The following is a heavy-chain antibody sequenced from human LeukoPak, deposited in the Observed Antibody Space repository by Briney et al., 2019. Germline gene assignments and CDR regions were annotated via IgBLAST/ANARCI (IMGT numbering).Heavy chain of an antibody. V-gene: IGHV4-39*01. Sequence: SETLSLTCTVSGGSISSSSYYWGWIRQPPGKGLEWIGSIYYSGSTYYNPSLKSRVTISVDTSKNQFSLKLSSVTAADTAVYYCARRQRGYDYVWGSYRQGGDYFDYWGQGTLVTVSS. CDR2: IYYSGST. CDR3: ARRQRGYDYVWGSYRQGGDYFDY. D-gene: IGHD3-16*02. CDR1: GGSISSSSYY. J-gene: IGHJ4*02.